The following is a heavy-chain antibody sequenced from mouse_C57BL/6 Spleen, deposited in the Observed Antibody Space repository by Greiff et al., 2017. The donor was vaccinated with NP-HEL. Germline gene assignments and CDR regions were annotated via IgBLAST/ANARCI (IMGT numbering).Heavy chain of an antibody. CDR2: IDPSDSYT. V-gene: IGHV1-59*01. D-gene: IGHD1-1*01. CDR3: AREGTTVGGDYAMDY. CDR1: GYTFTSYW. Sequence: QVQLQQPGAELVRPGTSVKLSCKASGYTFTSYWMHWVKQRPGQGLEWIGVIDPSDSYTNYNQKFKGKATLTVDTSSSTAYMQLSSLTSEDSAVYYCAREGTTVGGDYAMDYWGQGTSVTVSS. J-gene: IGHJ4*01.